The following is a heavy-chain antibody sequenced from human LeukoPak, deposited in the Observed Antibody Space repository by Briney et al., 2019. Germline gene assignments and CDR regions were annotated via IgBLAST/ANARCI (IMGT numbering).Heavy chain of an antibody. CDR2: IYYSGST. V-gene: IGHV4-59*08. CDR1: GGSISSYY. D-gene: IGHD6-13*01. J-gene: IGHJ4*02. CDR3: ARRSGSSWYGDYFDY. Sequence: SETLSLTCTVSGGSISSYYWSWIRQPPGKGLEWIRYIYYSGSTNYNPSLKSRVTISVDTSKNQFSLKLSSVTAADTAVYYCARRSGSSWYGDYFDYWGQGTLVTVSS.